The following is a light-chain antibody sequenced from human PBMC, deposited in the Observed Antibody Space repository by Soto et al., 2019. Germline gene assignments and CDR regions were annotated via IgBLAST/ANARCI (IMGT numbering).Light chain of an antibody. J-gene: IGLJ1*01. CDR1: TSDVWGYNY. Sequence: QSALTQPASVSGSPGQSITISCPETTSDVWGYNYVYWNQQHPGKPPELMIYDVTGRPAGVSDRFSGSKSGNTASLAISGLQAEDEADYDCGSDTSSRTYGFGGGTKVT. V-gene: IGLV2-14*01. CDR3: GSDTSSRTYG. CDR2: DVT.